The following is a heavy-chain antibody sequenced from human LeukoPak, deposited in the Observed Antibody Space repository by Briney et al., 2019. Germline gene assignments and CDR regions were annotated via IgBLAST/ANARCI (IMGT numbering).Heavy chain of an antibody. CDR2: IKQDGSVK. Sequence: PGGSLRLSCAASGFTFSSYWMSWVRQAPGKGLEWVASIKQDGSVKNYVDSVKDRFTISRDNAENSLHLQMNSLRVEDTAVYYCARDPGSSAFDYWGQGTLVTVSS. D-gene: IGHD5/OR15-5a*01. CDR3: ARDPGSSAFDY. V-gene: IGHV3-7*01. J-gene: IGHJ4*02. CDR1: GFTFSSYW.